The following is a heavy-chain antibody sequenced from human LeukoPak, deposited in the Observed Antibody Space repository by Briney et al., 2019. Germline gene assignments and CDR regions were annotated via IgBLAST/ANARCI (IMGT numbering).Heavy chain of an antibody. CDR2: ISSSSSTI. V-gene: IGHV3-48*01. Sequence: PGGSLRLSCGASGFTVSSLSMNWVRQAPRKGLEWVSYISSSSSTIYYADSVKGRFTISRGNAKNSLYLQMNSLRAEDTAVYHCEVYYYDSSGYSDYWGQGTLVTVSS. D-gene: IGHD3-22*01. CDR3: EVYYYDSSGYSDY. J-gene: IGHJ4*02. CDR1: GFTVSSLS.